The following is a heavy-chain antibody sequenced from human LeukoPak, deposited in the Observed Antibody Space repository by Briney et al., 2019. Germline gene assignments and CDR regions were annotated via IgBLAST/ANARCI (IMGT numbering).Heavy chain of an antibody. J-gene: IGHJ4*02. Sequence: GGSLRLSCAASGFTFSSYAMHWVRQAPGKGLEWVAVISYDGSNKYYADSVKGRFTISRDNSKNTLYLQMNSLRAEDTAVYYCARGTGPLGYDSSGYYYGVDYWGQGTLVTVSS. CDR1: GFTFSSYA. V-gene: IGHV3-30*14. CDR3: ARGTGPLGYDSSGYYYGVDY. D-gene: IGHD3-22*01. CDR2: ISYDGSNK.